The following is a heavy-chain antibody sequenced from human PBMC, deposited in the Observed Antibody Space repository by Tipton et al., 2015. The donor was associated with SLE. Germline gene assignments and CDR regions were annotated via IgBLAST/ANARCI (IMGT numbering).Heavy chain of an antibody. J-gene: IGHJ3*02. V-gene: IGHV4-59*12. D-gene: IGHD5-24*01. Sequence: TLSLTCTVSGGSISSYYWSWIRQPPGKGLEWIGYIYYSGSTNYNPSLKSRVTISVDTSKNQFSLKVTSVTAADTAVYYCARTRGWLRDAFDMWGQGTMVTVSS. CDR2: IYYSGST. CDR1: GGSISSYY. CDR3: ARTRGWLRDAFDM.